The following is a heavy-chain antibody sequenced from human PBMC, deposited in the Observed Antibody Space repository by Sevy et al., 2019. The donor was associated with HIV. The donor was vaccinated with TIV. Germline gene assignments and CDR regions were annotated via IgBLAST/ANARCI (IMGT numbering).Heavy chain of an antibody. J-gene: IGHJ6*02. D-gene: IGHD3-3*01. CDR2: ISGSGGST. CDR1: GFTFSSYA. V-gene: IGHV3-23*01. CDR3: AKGRVGVTIFGVVIIPNYYYYYGMDV. Sequence: GGSLRLSCAASGFTFSSYAMSWVRQAPGKGLEWVSAISGSGGSTYHADSVKGRFTISRDNSKNTLYLQMNSLRAEDTAVYYCAKGRVGVTIFGVVIIPNYYYYYGMDVWGQGTTVTVSS.